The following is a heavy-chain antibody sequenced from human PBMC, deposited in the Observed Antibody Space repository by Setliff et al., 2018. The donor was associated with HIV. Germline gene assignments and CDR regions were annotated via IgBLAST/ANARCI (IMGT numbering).Heavy chain of an antibody. V-gene: IGHV1-46*01. D-gene: IGHD3-16*01. CDR2: IDPSDGST. J-gene: IGHJ4*02. CDR3: ARAVASKNVRGEYYFDY. CDR1: GYTFTNHF. Sequence: ASVKVSCKAFGYTFTNHFMHWVRQAPGQGLEWMGIIDPSDGSTIFAQQFQGRLDMPRDTSTSTVYLELSSLRSEDTAVYYCARAVASKNVRGEYYFDYWGQGTLVTVSS.